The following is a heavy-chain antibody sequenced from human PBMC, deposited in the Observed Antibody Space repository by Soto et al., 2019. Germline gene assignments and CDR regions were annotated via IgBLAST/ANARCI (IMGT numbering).Heavy chain of an antibody. CDR2: ISWNSGSI. CDR1: GFTFDDYA. D-gene: IGHD6-19*01. J-gene: IGHJ4*02. CDR3: AKDSGYSSGLGGSDY. V-gene: IGHV3-9*01. Sequence: GGSLRLSCAASGFTFDDYAMHWVRQAPGKGLEWVSGISWNSGSIGYADSVKGRFTISRDNAKNSLYLQMNSLRAEDTALYYCAKDSGYSSGLGGSDYWGQGTLVTVLL.